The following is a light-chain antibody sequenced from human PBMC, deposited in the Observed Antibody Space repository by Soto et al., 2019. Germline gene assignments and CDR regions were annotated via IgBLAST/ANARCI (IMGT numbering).Light chain of an antibody. Sequence: EIVLTLSPGTLSLSPGERANLSCRASQRVTSNYLAWYQQRPGQAPRLLIFGASIRDTGLPDRFSGSGSGTDFTLTISSLQPDDFATYYCQQYSTYTPRTFGQGTKVDIK. J-gene: IGKJ1*01. V-gene: IGKV3-20*01. CDR3: QQYSTYTPRT. CDR1: QRVTSNY. CDR2: GAS.